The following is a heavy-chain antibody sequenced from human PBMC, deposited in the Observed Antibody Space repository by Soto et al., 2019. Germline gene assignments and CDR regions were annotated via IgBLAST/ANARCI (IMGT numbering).Heavy chain of an antibody. J-gene: IGHJ6*03. CDR3: NMSYYDFWGGPRRRDEDDSYYYCMEV. CDR2: IKSKTDGGTT. V-gene: IGHV3-15*01. D-gene: IGHD3-3*01. Sequence: EVQLVESGGGLVKPGGSLRLSCAASGFTFSNAWMSWVRQAPGKGLEWVGRIKSKTDGGTTDYAAPVKGRFTISRDDSNITLYLKKDRLKGDDEPVYYSNMSYYDFWGGPRRRDEDDSYYYCMEVGDKGTTLTVA. CDR1: GFTFSNAW.